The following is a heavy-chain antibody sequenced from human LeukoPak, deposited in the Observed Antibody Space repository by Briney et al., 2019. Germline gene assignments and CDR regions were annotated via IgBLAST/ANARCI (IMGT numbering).Heavy chain of an antibody. J-gene: IGHJ4*02. D-gene: IGHD1/OR15-1a*01. V-gene: IGHV1-18*01. CDR1: RYTFTSYG. Sequence: ASVKVSRKASRYTFTSYGIRGVRPAPRQRLEWMGWVSTYNGDTNTTQKLQGRATLTTEPSTSTAYMGLRSSSSDDPARNYLGRGSWNNRSREYYFDYWGQGTLVTVSS. CDR2: VSTYNGDT. CDR3: GRGSWNNRSREYYFDY.